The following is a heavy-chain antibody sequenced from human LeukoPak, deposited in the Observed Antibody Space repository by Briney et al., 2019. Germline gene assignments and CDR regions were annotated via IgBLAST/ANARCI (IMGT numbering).Heavy chain of an antibody. CDR1: GFTFSSYA. V-gene: IGHV3-64D*06. D-gene: IGHD4-17*01. J-gene: IGHJ1*01. Sequence: LSGGSLRLSCSASGFTFSSYAMHWDRQAPGKGLEYVSAISSNGGSTYYADSVKGRFTISRDNSKNTLHLQMSSLRAEDTAVYYCALFDYGDYEEYFQHWGQGTLVTVSS. CDR2: ISSNGGST. CDR3: ALFDYGDYEEYFQH.